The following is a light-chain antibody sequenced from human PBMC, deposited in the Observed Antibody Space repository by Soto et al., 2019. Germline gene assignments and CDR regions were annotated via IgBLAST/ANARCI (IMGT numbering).Light chain of an antibody. V-gene: IGLV1-40*01. J-gene: IGLJ1*01. CDR2: GNS. CDR3: QSYDSSLSGYV. Sequence: QSALTQPPSVSGAPGQRVTISCTGSSSNIGAGYVVHWYQQLPGTAPKLLIYGNSNRPSGVPDRFSGSKSGTSASLAITGLQAEDEADYYCQSYDSSLSGYVFGTGTKLTVL. CDR1: SSNIGAGYV.